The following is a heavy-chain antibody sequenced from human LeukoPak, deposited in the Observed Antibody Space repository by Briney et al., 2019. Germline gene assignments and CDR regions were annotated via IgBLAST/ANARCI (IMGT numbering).Heavy chain of an antibody. V-gene: IGHV4-39*07. D-gene: IGHD5-12*01. J-gene: IGHJ4*02. CDR2: INHSGST. CDR1: GVSISSNSYY. Sequence: SETLSLTCTVSGVSISSNSYYWGWIRQPPGKGLEWIGEINHSGSTNYNPSLKSRVTISVDTSKNQLSLKLSSVTAADTAVYYCARGGGYPWTYYFDYWGQGTLVTVSS. CDR3: ARGGGYPWTYYFDY.